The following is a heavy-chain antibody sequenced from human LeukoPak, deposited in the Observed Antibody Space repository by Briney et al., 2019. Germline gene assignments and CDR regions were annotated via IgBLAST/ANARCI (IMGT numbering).Heavy chain of an antibody. CDR1: GYTFTSYD. V-gene: IGHV1-8*01. CDR2: MNPNSGNT. Sequence: ASVNVSCKASGYTFTSYDINWVRQATGQGLEWMGWMNPNSGNTGYAQKFQGRVTMTRNTSISTAYMELSSLRSEDTAVYYCARVFSVAAAGTDYYYYGMDAWGQGTTVTVSS. CDR3: ARVFSVAAAGTDYYYYGMDA. J-gene: IGHJ6*02. D-gene: IGHD6-13*01.